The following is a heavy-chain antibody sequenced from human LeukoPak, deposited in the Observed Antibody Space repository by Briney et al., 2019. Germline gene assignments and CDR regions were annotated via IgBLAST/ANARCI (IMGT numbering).Heavy chain of an antibody. CDR2: IYSGGST. CDR1: GFTVSSNY. V-gene: IGHV3-53*01. D-gene: IGHD2-15*01. CDR3: ARGAAGAAET. Sequence: VGSLRLSCAASGFTVSSNYMSWVRQAPGKGLEWVSVIYSGGSTYYSDSVKGRFTISRDNSENTLYLQMNSLRVEDTAVYYCARGAAGAAETWGQGTLVTVSS. J-gene: IGHJ5*02.